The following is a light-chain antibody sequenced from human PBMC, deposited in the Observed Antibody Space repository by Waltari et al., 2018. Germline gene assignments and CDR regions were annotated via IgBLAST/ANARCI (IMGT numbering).Light chain of an antibody. V-gene: IGKV3-15*01. Sequence: ETVMTQSPVTLSVSPGERATLSCRASQSVSSNLAWYQQKPGQAPRLLIYVASTRATGIPVRFTGSGSGTEFTLIISSLQSEDFAVYYCQQYNNWPYTFGQGTKLEI. CDR2: VAS. CDR3: QQYNNWPYT. CDR1: QSVSSN. J-gene: IGKJ2*01.